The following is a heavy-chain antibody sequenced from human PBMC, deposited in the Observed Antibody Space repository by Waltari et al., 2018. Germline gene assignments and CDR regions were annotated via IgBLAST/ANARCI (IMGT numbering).Heavy chain of an antibody. Sequence: QVQLQQWGAGLLKPSETLSLTCAVYGGSFSGYYWSWIRQPPGKGLGWIGEINHRGSTNDNPSLKLRVPISVDTSKNQSSRTLSSVTAADTAVYSCARGRGGYCTGGVCSGYFDYWGQGTLVTVSS. D-gene: IGHD2-8*02. CDR1: GGSFSGYY. V-gene: IGHV4-34*01. J-gene: IGHJ4*02. CDR2: INHRGST. CDR3: ARGRGGYCTGGVCSGYFDY.